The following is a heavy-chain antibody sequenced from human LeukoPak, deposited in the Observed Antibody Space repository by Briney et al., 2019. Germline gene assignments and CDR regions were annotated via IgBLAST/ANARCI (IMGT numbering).Heavy chain of an antibody. CDR1: GFTFSSYV. V-gene: IGHV3-23*01. CDR2: ISGSGGGT. CDR3: ARRGAAGTYCFDY. D-gene: IGHD6-13*01. J-gene: IGHJ4*02. Sequence: PGGSLRLSCAASGFTFSSYVMSWVRQAPGKGLEWVSAISGSGGGTYYADSVKGRFTISRDNSKNTLYLQTNSLRAEDTAVYYCARRGAAGTYCFDYWGQGTLVTVSS.